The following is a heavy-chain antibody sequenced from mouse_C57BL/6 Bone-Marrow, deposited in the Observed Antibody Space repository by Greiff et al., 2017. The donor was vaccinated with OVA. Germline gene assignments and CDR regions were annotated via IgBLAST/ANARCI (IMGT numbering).Heavy chain of an antibody. D-gene: IGHD1-1*01. CDR2: IWSGGST. J-gene: IGHJ3*01. Sequence: VKLQESGPGLVQPSQSLSITCTVSGFSLTSYGVHWVRQSPGKGLEWLGVIWSGGSTDYNAAFISRLSISKDNSKSQVFFKMNSLQADDTAIYYCARRGDYYGSAWFAYWGQGTLVTVSA. CDR1: GFSLTSYG. V-gene: IGHV2-2*01. CDR3: ARRGDYYGSAWFAY.